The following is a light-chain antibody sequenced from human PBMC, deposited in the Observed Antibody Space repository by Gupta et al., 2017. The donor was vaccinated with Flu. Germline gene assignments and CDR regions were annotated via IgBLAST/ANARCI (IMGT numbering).Light chain of an antibody. V-gene: IGKV3-20*01. CDR2: GAS. CDR1: QSVSSSY. Sequence: EIVLTPSPGTLSLSPGERATLSCRASQSVSSSYLAWYQQKPGQAPRLLIYGASSRATGSPDRFSGSGSGTDFTLTISRLEPEDFAVYYCQQYGSSPWTFGQGTKVEIK. CDR3: QQYGSSPWT. J-gene: IGKJ1*01.